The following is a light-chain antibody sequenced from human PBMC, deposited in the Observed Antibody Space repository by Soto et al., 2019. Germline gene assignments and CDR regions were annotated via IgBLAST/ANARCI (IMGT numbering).Light chain of an antibody. Sequence: QMTQSPSSLSASVGDRVTITCRASQSISNYLSWYQQKPGKAPKLLIFAASSLQSGVPSRFSGSGSGTDFTLTISSLQPEDFATYYCQQSSSSPWTFGQGTKVEIK. CDR1: QSISNY. V-gene: IGKV1-39*01. CDR3: QQSSSSPWT. CDR2: AAS. J-gene: IGKJ1*01.